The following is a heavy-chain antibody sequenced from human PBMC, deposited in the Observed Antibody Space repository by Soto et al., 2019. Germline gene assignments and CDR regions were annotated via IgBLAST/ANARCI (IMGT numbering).Heavy chain of an antibody. CDR1: GYTFTSYG. Sequence: QIQRVQSGAEVKKPGASVKVSCKTSGYTFTSYGISWVRQAPGQGLEWMGWIRAYNGNTNYAQQFQGRVTVTTDTSPSTAYMELRSMRSDDTAVYYCARANSGSYSIWGQGTLVTVSS. J-gene: IGHJ4*02. V-gene: IGHV1-18*01. D-gene: IGHD1-26*01. CDR3: ARANSGSYSI. CDR2: IRAYNGNT.